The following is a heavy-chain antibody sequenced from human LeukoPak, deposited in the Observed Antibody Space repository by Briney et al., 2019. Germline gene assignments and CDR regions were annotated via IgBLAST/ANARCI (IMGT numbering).Heavy chain of an antibody. V-gene: IGHV3-7*01. D-gene: IGHD1-1*01. Sequence: GGSLRLSCAASGFTLSTYWMSWVRQAPGKGLEWVADTKEDGSEKYYVDSVKGRFTISRDNAKNSLFLQMNSLRAEDTAVYYCAREARTERDAFDTWGQGTMVTVSS. CDR1: GFTLSTYW. CDR3: AREARTERDAFDT. CDR2: TKEDGSEK. J-gene: IGHJ3*02.